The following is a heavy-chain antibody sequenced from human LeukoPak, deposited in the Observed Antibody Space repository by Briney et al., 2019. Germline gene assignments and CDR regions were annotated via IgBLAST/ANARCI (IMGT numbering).Heavy chain of an antibody. V-gene: IGHV4-34*01. CDR2: INHSGST. D-gene: IGHD3-10*01. CDR3: ARGRFEYYYGSGSYDY. CDR1: GGSFSGYY. Sequence: SETLSLTCAVYGGSFSGYYWSWIRQPPGKGLEWIGEINHSGSTNYNPSLKSRVTISVDTSKNQFSLKLSSVTAADTAVYYCARGRFEYYYGSGSYDYWGQGTLVTVSS. J-gene: IGHJ4*02.